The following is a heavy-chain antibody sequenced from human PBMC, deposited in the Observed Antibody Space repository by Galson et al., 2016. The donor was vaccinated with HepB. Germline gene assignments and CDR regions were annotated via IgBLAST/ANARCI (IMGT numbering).Heavy chain of an antibody. CDR3: ARADSRSYASKWSLDY. V-gene: IGHV3-33*01. D-gene: IGHD3-16*01. CDR1: GFTFSAYG. CDR2: IWYDVIKR. Sequence: SLRLSCAASGFTFSAYGMHWVRQAPGKRLEWVATIWYDVIKRYHADSVKGRFTISRDNSKNTLSLQMNSLRAEETAVYYCARADSRSYASKWSLDYWGQGTLVTVSS. J-gene: IGHJ4*02.